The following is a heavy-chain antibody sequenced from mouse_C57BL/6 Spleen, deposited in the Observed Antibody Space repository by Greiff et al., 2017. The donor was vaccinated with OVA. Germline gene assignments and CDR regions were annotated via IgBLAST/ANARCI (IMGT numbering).Heavy chain of an antibody. D-gene: IGHD2-1*01. V-gene: IGHV1-82*01. CDR1: GYAFSSSW. CDR3: ARDGAIYYGPLYAMDY. Sequence: VKLVESGPELVKPGASVKISCKASGYAFSSSWMNWVKQRPGKGLEWIGRIYPGDGDTNYNGKFKGKATLTADKSSSTAYMQRSSLTSEDSAVYFCARDGAIYYGPLYAMDYWGQGTSVTVSS. J-gene: IGHJ4*01. CDR2: IYPGDGDT.